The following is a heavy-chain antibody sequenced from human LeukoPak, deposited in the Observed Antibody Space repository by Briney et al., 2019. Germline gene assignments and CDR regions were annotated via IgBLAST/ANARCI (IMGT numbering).Heavy chain of an antibody. D-gene: IGHD3-22*01. V-gene: IGHV3-74*01. J-gene: IGHJ5*02. CDR2: INSDGSST. CDR3: ARDGDAWYYYDSSGQRFDP. CDR1: GFTFSSYW. Sequence: LAGGSLRLSCAASGFTFSSYWMHWVRPAPGKGLVWVSRINSDGSSTSYADSVRGRFTISRDTAKNTLYLQMNSLRAEDTAVYYCARDGDAWYYYDSSGQRFDPWGQGTLVTVSS.